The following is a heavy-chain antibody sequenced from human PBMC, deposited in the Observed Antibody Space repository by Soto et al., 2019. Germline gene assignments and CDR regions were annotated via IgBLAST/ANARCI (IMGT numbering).Heavy chain of an antibody. CDR3: ARDVLIRGGKYFDY. CDR2: ISTDRGDT. Sequence: QVQLVQSGAEVKKPGASVKVSCKASGYSFTTHDITWLRQAPGKGLGWVGGISTDRGDTIYPQNLQGRVTMTTDSSTSSVYMELKSLRSDDTAVCYCARDVLIRGGKYFDYWGQGTLVTVSS. V-gene: IGHV1-18*01. CDR1: GYSFTTHD. D-gene: IGHD2-15*01. J-gene: IGHJ4*02.